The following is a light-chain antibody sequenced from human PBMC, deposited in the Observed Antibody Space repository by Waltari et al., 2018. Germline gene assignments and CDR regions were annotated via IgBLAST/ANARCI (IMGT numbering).Light chain of an antibody. CDR3: QQYNGYPWT. CDR2: KAS. Sequence: DIQMPQSPSTLSASVGDRVTITCRASQSISSWLAWYQQKPGKAPNLLIYKASTLQSGVPSRFSCSGSGTEFTLTISSLQPDDFATYYCQQYNGYPWTFGQGTKVEVK. J-gene: IGKJ1*01. CDR1: QSISSW. V-gene: IGKV1-5*03.